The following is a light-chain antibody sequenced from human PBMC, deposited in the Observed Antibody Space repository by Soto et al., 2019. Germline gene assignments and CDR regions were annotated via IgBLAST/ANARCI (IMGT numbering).Light chain of an antibody. V-gene: IGKV1D-8*03. Sequence: VIWMTQSPCLLSASGGGIVTISCRMSQGISSYLAWYQQKPGKAPELLIYAASTLQSGVPSRFSGSVSGTENTLTISSLQPEDFATYYCQQRNSYPSTFGQGTRLEIK. CDR2: AAS. CDR3: QQRNSYPST. J-gene: IGKJ5*01. CDR1: QGISSY.